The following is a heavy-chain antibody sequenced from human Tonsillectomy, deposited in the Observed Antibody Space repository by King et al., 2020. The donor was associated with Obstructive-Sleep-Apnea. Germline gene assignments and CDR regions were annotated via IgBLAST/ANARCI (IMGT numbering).Heavy chain of an antibody. J-gene: IGHJ4*02. CDR2: IKQDGSEE. Sequence: VQLVESGGGLVQPGGSLRLSCAASGFIFDTFWMTWVRQAPGKGLEWVANIKQDGSEEYYVDSVRGRFTISRDGAKTSLYLQMHSLRAEDTAVYYCARVRHYYDSSGYYTYYFDYWGQGTLVTVSS. CDR1: GFIFDTFW. V-gene: IGHV3-7*01. D-gene: IGHD3-22*01. CDR3: ARVRHYYDSSGYYTYYFDY.